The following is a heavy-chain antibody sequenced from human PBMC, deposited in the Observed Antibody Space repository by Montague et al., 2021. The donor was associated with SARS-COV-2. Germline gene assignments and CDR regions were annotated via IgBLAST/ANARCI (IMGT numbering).Heavy chain of an antibody. D-gene: IGHD3-9*01. CDR2: IDWDDDK. J-gene: IGHJ4*02. V-gene: IGHV2-70*04. Sequence: PALVKPTQTLTLTCTFSGFSLSTSGMRASWIRQPPGKALEWLARIDWDDDKFYNTSLKTRLTISKDTSKNRVVLTMTNMDPVDTATYYCARSYYDILTAYYTPFDYWGQGTLVTVSS. CDR3: ARSYYDILTAYYTPFDY. CDR1: GFSLSTSGMR.